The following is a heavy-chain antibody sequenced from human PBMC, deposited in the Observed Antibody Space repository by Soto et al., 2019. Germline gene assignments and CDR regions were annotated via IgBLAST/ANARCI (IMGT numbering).Heavy chain of an antibody. CDR3: AAFYYDFWSGSPRGMDV. J-gene: IGHJ6*02. V-gene: IGHV1-58*01. CDR2: IVVGSGNT. D-gene: IGHD3-3*01. CDR1: GFTFTSPA. Sequence: SVKVSCKASGFTFTSPAVQWVRQARGQRLEWIGWIVVGSGNTNYAQKFQERVTITRDMSTSTAYMELSSLRSEDTAVYYCAAFYYDFWSGSPRGMDVWGQGTTVTVSS.